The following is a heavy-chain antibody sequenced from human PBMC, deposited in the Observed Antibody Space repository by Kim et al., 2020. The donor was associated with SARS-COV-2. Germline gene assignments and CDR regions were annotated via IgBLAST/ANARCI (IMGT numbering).Heavy chain of an antibody. V-gene: IGHV3-11*01. D-gene: IGHD2-21*01. CDR1: GFTFSDYY. CDR2: ISSSGSTI. CDR3: ARADCGGDCPFGGGGY. Sequence: GGSLRLSCAASGFTFSDYYMSWIRQAPGKGLEWVSYISSSGSTIYYADSVKGRFTISRDNAKNSLYLQMNSLRAEDTAVYYCARADCGGDCPFGGGGYWGQGTLVTVSS. J-gene: IGHJ4*02.